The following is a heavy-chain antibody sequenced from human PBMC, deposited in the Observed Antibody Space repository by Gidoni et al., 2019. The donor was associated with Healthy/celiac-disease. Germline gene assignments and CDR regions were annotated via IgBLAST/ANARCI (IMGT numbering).Heavy chain of an antibody. D-gene: IGHD3-3*01. Sequence: EVQLVESGGGLVQPGGSLSLSCAASGFTVSSNYMSWVRQAPGKGLEWVSVIYSGGSTYYADSVKGRFTISRDNSKNTLYLQMNSLRAEDTAVYYCARVGMRFWSGYYISWGQGTLVTVSS. CDR1: GFTVSSNY. J-gene: IGHJ4*02. CDR2: IYSGGST. CDR3: ARVGMRFWSGYYIS. V-gene: IGHV3-66*02.